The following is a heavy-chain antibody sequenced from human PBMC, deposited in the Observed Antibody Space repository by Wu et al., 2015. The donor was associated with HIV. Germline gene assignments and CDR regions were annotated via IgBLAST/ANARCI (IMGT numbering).Heavy chain of an antibody. CDR3: ASPFGSGP. CDR2: INPKSGGT. Sequence: QVQLVQSGGEVRKPGASVKVSCKASGYTFTGYYMHWVRQAPGQGLEWMGWINPKSGGTNYAQKFQGRVTMTRDTSISTAYMELSRLRYDDTAVYYCASPFGSGPWGQGTLVTVSS. D-gene: IGHD3-10*01. J-gene: IGHJ5*02. CDR1: GYTFTGYY. V-gene: IGHV1-2*02.